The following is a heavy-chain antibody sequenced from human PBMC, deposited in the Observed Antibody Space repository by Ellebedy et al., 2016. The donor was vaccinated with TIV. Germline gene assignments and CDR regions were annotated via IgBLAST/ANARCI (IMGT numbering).Heavy chain of an antibody. Sequence: MPSETLSLTCAVSGASISHWSSWVRQPLGKGLEWIGEINHDGSTNYNPSLRSRVTITLYRSKNQFSLEVTSVTAADTALYYCARHYLLSSTFDLWGQGTMVTVSS. J-gene: IGHJ3*01. CDR2: INHDGST. V-gene: IGHV4-4*02. CDR3: ARHYLLSSTFDL. CDR1: GASISHW. D-gene: IGHD3-10*01.